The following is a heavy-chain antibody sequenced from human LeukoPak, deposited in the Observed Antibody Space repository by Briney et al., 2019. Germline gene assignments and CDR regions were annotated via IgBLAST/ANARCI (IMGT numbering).Heavy chain of an antibody. V-gene: IGHV4-34*01. CDR3: AIYSSSSGGIDY. CDR2: INHSGST. J-gene: IGHJ4*02. D-gene: IGHD6-6*01. CDR1: GGSFSGYY. Sequence: PSETLSLTCAVYGGSFSGYYWSWIRQLPGKGLEWIGEINHSGSTNYNPSLKSRVTISVDTSKNQFSLKLSSVTAADTAVYYCAIYSSSSGGIDYWGQGTLVTVSS.